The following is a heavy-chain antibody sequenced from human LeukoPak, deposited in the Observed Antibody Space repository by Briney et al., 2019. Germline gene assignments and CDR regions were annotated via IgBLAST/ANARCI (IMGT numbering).Heavy chain of an antibody. CDR2: ISYDGSNK. CDR3: ARDSKGDXXMD. J-gene: IGHJ4*02. V-gene: IGHV3-30-3*01. Sequence: GGSLRLSCAASGFTFSSYAMHWVRQAPGKGLEWVAVISYDGSNKYYADSVKGRFTISRDNSKNTLYLQMNSLRAEDTAVYYCARDSKGDXXMDWGQGTLVTVSS. D-gene: IGHD5-18*01. CDR1: GFTFSSYA.